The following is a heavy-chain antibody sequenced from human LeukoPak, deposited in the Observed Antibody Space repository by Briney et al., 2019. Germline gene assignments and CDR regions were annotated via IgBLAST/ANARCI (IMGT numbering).Heavy chain of an antibody. CDR2: IYTSGST. CDR1: GGSISSYY. Sequence: SETLSLTCTVSGGSISSYYWSWIRQPAGKGLEWIGRIYTSGSTNYNPSLKSRVTMSVDTSKNQFSLKLSSVTAADTAVYYCASTRDDDFWSGWVPFDYWGQGTLVTVSS. J-gene: IGHJ4*02. V-gene: IGHV4-4*07. D-gene: IGHD3-3*01. CDR3: ASTRDDDFWSGWVPFDY.